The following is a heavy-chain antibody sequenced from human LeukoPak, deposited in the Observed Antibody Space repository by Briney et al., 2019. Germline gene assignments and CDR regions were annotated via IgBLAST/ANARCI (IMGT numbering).Heavy chain of an antibody. CDR2: INHSGST. J-gene: IGHJ6*03. CDR3: AKIAVSATIFGVVPYYYYMDV. V-gene: IGHV4-34*01. Sequence: SETLSLTCAVYGGSFSGYYWSWIRQPPGKGLEWIGEINHSGSTNYNPSLKSRVTISVDTSKNQFSLKLSSVTAEDTAVYYCAKIAVSATIFGVVPYYYYMDVWGKGTTVTVSS. D-gene: IGHD3-3*01. CDR1: GGSFSGYY.